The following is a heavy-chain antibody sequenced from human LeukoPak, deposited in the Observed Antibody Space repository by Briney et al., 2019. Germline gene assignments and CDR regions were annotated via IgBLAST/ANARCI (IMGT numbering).Heavy chain of an antibody. D-gene: IGHD3-10*01. J-gene: IGHJ4*02. CDR1: GGSISSSSYY. Sequence: SETLSLTCTVSGGSISSSSYYWGWIRQPPGKGLKWIGSIYYSGSTYYNPSLKSRVTISVDTSKNQFSLKLSSVTAADTAVYYCARHVIGESAQYYFDYWGQGTLVTVSS. V-gene: IGHV4-39*01. CDR3: ARHVIGESAQYYFDY. CDR2: IYYSGST.